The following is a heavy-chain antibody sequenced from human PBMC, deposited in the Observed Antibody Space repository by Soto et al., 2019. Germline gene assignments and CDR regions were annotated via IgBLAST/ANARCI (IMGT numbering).Heavy chain of an antibody. CDR1: VYTFTSYG. CDR2: ISAYNGNT. CDR3: ARGGYCSSTSCYPPHPFDY. V-gene: IGHV1-18*04. J-gene: IGHJ4*02. Sequence: ASVKVSCKASVYTFTSYGICWVRQAPGQGLEWMGWISAYNGNTNYAQKLLGRVTMTTDTSTSTAYMELRSLRSDDTAVYYCARGGYCSSTSCYPPHPFDYWGQGTLVTVSS. D-gene: IGHD2-2*01.